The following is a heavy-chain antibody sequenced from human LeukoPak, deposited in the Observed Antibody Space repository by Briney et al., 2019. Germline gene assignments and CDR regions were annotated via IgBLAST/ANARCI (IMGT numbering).Heavy chain of an antibody. J-gene: IGHJ3*02. CDR3: ARAVAIDAFDT. V-gene: IGHV1-69*02. CDR2: IIPILGIA. CDR1: GGTFSSYT. Sequence: ASVKVSCKASGGTFSSYTISWVRQAPGQGLEWMGRIIPILGIANYAQKFQGRVTITADKSTSTAYMELSSLRSEDTAVYYCARAVAIDAFDTWGQGTMVTVSS. D-gene: IGHD5-12*01.